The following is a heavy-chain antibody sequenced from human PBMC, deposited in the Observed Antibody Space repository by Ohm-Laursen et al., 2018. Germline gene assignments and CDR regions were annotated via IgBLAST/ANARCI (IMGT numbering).Heavy chain of an antibody. CDR2: INHSGRT. CDR3: ARNTSCADY. CDR1: GGSISGYY. V-gene: IGHV4-34*01. D-gene: IGHD2-2*01. J-gene: IGHJ4*02. Sequence: SDTLSLTCSVSGGSISGYYWSWIRQPPGKGLEWIGEINHSGRTNYNPSLKSRVTISVDTSKNQFSLKLSSVTAADTAVYYCARNTSCADYWGQGTLVTVSS.